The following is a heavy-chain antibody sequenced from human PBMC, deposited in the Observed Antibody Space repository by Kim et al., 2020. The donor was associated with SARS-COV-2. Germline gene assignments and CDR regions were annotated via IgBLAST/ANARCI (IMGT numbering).Heavy chain of an antibody. D-gene: IGHD2-2*01. CDR2: ISAYNGNT. J-gene: IGHJ6*02. Sequence: ASVKVSCKASGYTFTSYGISWVRQAPGQGLEWMGWISAYNGNTNYAQKLQGRVTMTTDTSTSTAYMELRSLRSDDTAVYYCPRDQYQLLFFLPGNPGYYYYGMDVWGQGTTVTVSS. CDR1: GYTFTSYG. V-gene: IGHV1-18*04. CDR3: PRDQYQLLFFLPGNPGYYYYGMDV.